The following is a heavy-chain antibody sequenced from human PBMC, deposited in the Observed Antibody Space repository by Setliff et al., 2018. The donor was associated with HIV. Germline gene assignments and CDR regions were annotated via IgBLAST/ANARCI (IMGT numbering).Heavy chain of an antibody. CDR3: ATDQLLLGGSYSDY. J-gene: IGHJ4*02. Sequence: SVKVSCKASGGTFSSYAISWVRQAPGQGLEWMGGIIPIFGTANYAQKFQGRVTMTADESTSTAYMELSSLRSEDTAVYFCATDQLLLGGSYSDYWGQGTLVTVSS. CDR1: GGTFSSYA. D-gene: IGHD1-26*01. CDR2: IIPIFGTA. V-gene: IGHV1-69*13.